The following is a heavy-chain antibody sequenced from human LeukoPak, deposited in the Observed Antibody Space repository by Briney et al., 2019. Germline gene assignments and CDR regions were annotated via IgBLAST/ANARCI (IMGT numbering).Heavy chain of an antibody. CDR3: VRDRQFRLHDP. J-gene: IGHJ5*02. CDR1: GFTFSDYY. V-gene: IGHV3-11*01. CDR2: ISVSGSSV. Sequence: GGSLRLSCTASGFTFSDYYMTWIRQAPGKGLEWLSYISVSGSSVSYGVSVKGRFTISRDKAKNSVYLQIDSQRVEDTAMYYCVRDRQFRLHDPWGQGILVTVSS. D-gene: IGHD3-16*01.